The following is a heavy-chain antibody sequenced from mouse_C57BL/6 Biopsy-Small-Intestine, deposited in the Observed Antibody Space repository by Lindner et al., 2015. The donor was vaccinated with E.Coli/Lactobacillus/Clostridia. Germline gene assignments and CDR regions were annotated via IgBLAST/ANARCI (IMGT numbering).Heavy chain of an antibody. Sequence: VQLQESGPELVKPGASVKIPCKASGYTFTDYNMDWVKQSHGKSLEWIGDINPNNGGTIYNQKFKGKATLTVDKSSSTAYMELRSLTSEDTAVYYCATVVATDWYFDVWGTGTTVTVSS. CDR3: ATVVATDWYFDV. D-gene: IGHD1-1*01. CDR2: INPNNGGT. CDR1: GYTFTDYN. V-gene: IGHV1-18*01. J-gene: IGHJ1*03.